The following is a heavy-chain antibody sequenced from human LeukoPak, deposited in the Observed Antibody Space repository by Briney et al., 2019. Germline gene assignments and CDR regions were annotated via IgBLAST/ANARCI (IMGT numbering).Heavy chain of an antibody. CDR1: GGSFSGYY. V-gene: IGHV4-34*01. CDR3: ASARLPLSYMDV. CDR2: INQRGST. Sequence: SETLSLTCAVYGGSFSGYYWSGIGQPPGKGREGLGEINQRGSTNYNRSLKSRVTISVDTSKNKFSLRMSSVSAADTAVFYYASARLPLSYMDVWGKGTTVTVSS. J-gene: IGHJ6*03.